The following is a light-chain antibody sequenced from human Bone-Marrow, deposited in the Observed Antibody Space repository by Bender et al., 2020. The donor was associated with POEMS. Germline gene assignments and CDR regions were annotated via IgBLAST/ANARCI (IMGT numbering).Light chain of an antibody. J-gene: IGLJ3*02. CDR3: SSYAGVNNFVV. Sequence: QSALTQPASVSGSPGQSITISCTGTSSDVGSYDLVSWYQQHPGKAPKLIIYEVTKRPSGVSNRFSGSKSGNTASLTISGLQAEDEADYFCSSYAGVNNFVVFGGGTKLSVL. CDR2: EVT. V-gene: IGLV2-23*02. CDR1: SSDVGSYDL.